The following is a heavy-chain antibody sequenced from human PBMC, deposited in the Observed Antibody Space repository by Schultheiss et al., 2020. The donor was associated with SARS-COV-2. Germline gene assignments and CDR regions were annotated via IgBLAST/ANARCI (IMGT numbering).Heavy chain of an antibody. CDR3: ARADAFTVGLNV. D-gene: IGHD3/OR15-3a*01. Sequence: GGSLRLSCAASGFTLSNYGMHWVRQAPGKGLEWVAVIWKDGVKTYYADSVKGRFTISEDISKNTLYLQMDSLRVEDTAVYYCARADAFTVGLNVWGPGTTVTVSS. V-gene: IGHV3-33*01. J-gene: IGHJ6*02. CDR2: IWKDGVKT. CDR1: GFTLSNYG.